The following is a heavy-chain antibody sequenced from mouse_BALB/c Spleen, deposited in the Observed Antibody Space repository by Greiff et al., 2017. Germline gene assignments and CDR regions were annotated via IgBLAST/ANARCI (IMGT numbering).Heavy chain of an antibody. D-gene: IGHD2-4*01. CDR2: IYPGDGDT. CDR1: GYAFSSYW. V-gene: IGHV1-80*01. CDR3: ARATMMTTGAWFAY. J-gene: IGHJ3*01. Sequence: VQLQQSGAELVRPGSSVKISCKASGYAFSSYWMNWVKQRPGQGLEWIGQIYPGDGDTNYNGKFKGKATLTADKTSSPAYMQLSSLTYEDSAVYCGARATMMTTGAWFAYWGQGTLVTVSA.